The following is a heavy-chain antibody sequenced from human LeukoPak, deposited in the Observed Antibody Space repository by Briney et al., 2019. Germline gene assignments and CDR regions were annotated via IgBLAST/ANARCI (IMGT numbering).Heavy chain of an antibody. D-gene: IGHD4-17*01. CDR1: GFTFSSYE. Sequence: GGSLRLSCAASGFTFSSYEMNWVRQASGKGLEWVSYISSSGSTIYYADSVKGRFTISRDNAKNSLYLQMNSLRAEDTAVYYCARGAYGDYGGGSDYWGQGTLVTVSS. CDR2: ISSSGSTI. J-gene: IGHJ4*02. V-gene: IGHV3-48*03. CDR3: ARGAYGDYGGGSDY.